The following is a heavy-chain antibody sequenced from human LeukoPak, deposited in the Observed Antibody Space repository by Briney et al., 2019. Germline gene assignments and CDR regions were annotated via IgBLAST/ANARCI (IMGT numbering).Heavy chain of an antibody. CDR2: INHSGSI. D-gene: IGHD3-9*01. CDR1: GGSFSGYY. V-gene: IGHV4-34*01. Sequence: KPSETLSLTCAVYGGSFSGYYWSWIRQPPGKGLEWIGEINHSGSINYNPSLKSRVTISVDTSKNQFSLKLSSVTAADTAVYYCARSSGYDILTGYFGPWGQGTLVTVSS. CDR3: ARSSGYDILTGYFGP. J-gene: IGHJ5*02.